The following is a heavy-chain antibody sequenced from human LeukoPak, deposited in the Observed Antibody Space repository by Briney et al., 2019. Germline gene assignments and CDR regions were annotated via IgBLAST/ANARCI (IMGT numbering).Heavy chain of an antibody. D-gene: IGHD5-12*01. CDR3: ARDLLQYSGYDYVDLGY. V-gene: IGHV3-74*01. Sequence: PGGSLRLSCAASGFTFSSYWMHWVRQAPGKGLVWVSRINSDGSSTSYADSVKGRFTISRDNAKNTLYLQMNSLRAEDTAVYYCARDLLQYSGYDYVDLGYWGQGTLVTVSS. CDR2: INSDGSST. J-gene: IGHJ4*02. CDR1: GFTFSSYW.